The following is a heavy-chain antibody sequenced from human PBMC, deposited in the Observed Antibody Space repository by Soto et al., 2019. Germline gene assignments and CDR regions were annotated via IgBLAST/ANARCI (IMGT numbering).Heavy chain of an antibody. D-gene: IGHD4-17*01. CDR1: GGSISSSSHY. V-gene: IGHV4-39*01. CDR3: ARPGRDYGDYGVYDAFGI. Sequence: QVQLQESGPGLVKPSETLSLTCTVSGGSISSSSHYWGWIRQPPGKGLEWIGSINYSGSTYYNPSLKRRVTIWVDTSQNQFSLKLRSLTAADTALYYCARPGRDYGDYGVYDAFGIWGQGTMVTVSS. CDR2: INYSGST. J-gene: IGHJ3*02.